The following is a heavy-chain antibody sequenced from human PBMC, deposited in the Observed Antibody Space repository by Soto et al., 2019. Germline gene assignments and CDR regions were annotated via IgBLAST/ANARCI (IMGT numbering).Heavy chain of an antibody. CDR3: XRGXXXXXXSRWFDP. V-gene: IGHV1-8*01. CDR2: MNPNSGNT. CDR1: GYTFTSYD. Sequence: QVQLVQSGAEVKKPGASVKVSCKXSGYTFTSYDINWVRQATGQGLEYLGWMNPNSGNTGYVQKFQGRVTMTRNTSISTAYMELSSLRSEDTAVYYXXRGXXXXXXSRWFDPWGQGTLVTVSS. J-gene: IGHJ5*02.